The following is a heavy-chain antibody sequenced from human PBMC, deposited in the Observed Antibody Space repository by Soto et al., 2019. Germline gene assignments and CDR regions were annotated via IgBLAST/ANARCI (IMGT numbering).Heavy chain of an antibody. Sequence: SETLSLTCIVSGGSISSYYWSWIRQPAGKGLEWIGRIYTSGSTNYNPSLKSRVTMSVDTSKNQFSLKLSSVTAADTAVYYCARDLDYYDSSGYYLSDPWGQGTLVTVSS. CDR2: IYTSGST. CDR3: ARDLDYYDSSGYYLSDP. CDR1: GGSISSYY. J-gene: IGHJ5*02. V-gene: IGHV4-4*07. D-gene: IGHD3-22*01.